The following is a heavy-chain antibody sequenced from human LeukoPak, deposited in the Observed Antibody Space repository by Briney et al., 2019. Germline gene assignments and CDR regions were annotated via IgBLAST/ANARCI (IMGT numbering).Heavy chain of an antibody. Sequence: PSVTLSFTCTVSVYSINNLHWMWMPHPPGKGRVGPGHIHYGETTRYNATLDSRITMALDPSRNQFSLRMNSVTAADTAVYYCARYFSGRTLDYWGQGTLVTVSS. V-gene: IGHV4-59*01. CDR2: IHYGETT. J-gene: IGHJ4*02. CDR1: VYSINNLH. D-gene: IGHD1-1*01. CDR3: ARYFSGRTLDY.